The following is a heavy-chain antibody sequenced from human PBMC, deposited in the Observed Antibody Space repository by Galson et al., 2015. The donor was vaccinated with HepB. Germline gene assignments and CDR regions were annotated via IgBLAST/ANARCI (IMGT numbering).Heavy chain of an antibody. CDR3: ARAWELHWDWFDP. D-gene: IGHD1-26*01. CDR2: IIPILGIA. Sequence: SVKVSCKASGGTFSSYTISWVRQAPGQGLEWMGRIIPILGIANYAQKFQGRVTITADKSTSTAYMELSSLRSEDTAVYYCARAWELHWDWFDPWGQGTLVTVSS. J-gene: IGHJ5*02. CDR1: GGTFSSYT. V-gene: IGHV1-69*02.